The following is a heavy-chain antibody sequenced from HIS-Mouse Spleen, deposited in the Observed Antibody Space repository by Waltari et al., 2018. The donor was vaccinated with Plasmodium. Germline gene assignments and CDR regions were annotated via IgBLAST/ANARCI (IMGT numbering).Heavy chain of an antibody. CDR2: ISYDGSNK. V-gene: IGHV3-30*04. J-gene: IGHJ4*02. Sequence: QVQLVESGGGVVQPGRSLRLSCAASGFTFSSYALLWVRQAPGKGLEWVAVISYDGSNKYYADSVKGRFTISRDNSKNTLYLQMNSLRAEDTAVYYCARDPFYVDTAMVLDCWGQGTLVTVSS. CDR3: ARDPFYVDTAMVLDC. D-gene: IGHD5-18*01. CDR1: GFTFSSYA.